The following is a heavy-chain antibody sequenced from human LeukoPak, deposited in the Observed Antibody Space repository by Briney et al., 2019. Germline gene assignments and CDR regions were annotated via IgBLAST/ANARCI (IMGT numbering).Heavy chain of an antibody. J-gene: IGHJ4*02. CDR2: TYYRSEWHN. CDR1: GDSVSSSSAA. D-gene: IGHD5-18*01. V-gene: IGHV6-1*01. CDR3: ARDLAGFGGYSYGMVDY. Sequence: SQTLSLTCAISGDSVSSSSAAWNWIRLSPSRGLEWLGRTYYRSEWHNDYAVSVKSRIIISPDTSKNQFSLQLKSVTPEDTAVYYCARDLAGFGGYSYGMVDYWGQGTLVTVSS.